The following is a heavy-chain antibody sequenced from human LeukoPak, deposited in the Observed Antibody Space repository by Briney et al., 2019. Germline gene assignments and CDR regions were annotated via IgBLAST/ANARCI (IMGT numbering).Heavy chain of an antibody. CDR2: IYTSGST. J-gene: IGHJ5*02. CDR3: ARGRYYGSGSYYNLDWFDP. D-gene: IGHD3-10*01. CDR1: GSSISSGSYY. V-gene: IGHV4-61*02. Sequence: SQTLSLTCTVSGSSISSGSYYWSWIRQPAGKGLEWIGRIYTSGSTNYNPSLKSRVTISVDTSKNQFSLKLSSVTAADTAVYYCARGRYYGSGSYYNLDWFDPWGQGTLVTVSS.